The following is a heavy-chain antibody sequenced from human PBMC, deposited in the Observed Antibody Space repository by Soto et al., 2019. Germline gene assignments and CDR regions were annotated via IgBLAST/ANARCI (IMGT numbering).Heavy chain of an antibody. CDR3: ARDKITGLFDY. Sequence: SETLSLTCTVSGGSISSSSYYWGWIRQPPGKGLEWIGSIYYSGSTYYNPSLKNRVNISVETSKNQISLKLSSVTTADTAVYYCARDKITGLFDYWGQGTLVTVSS. D-gene: IGHD2-8*02. J-gene: IGHJ4*02. V-gene: IGHV4-39*02. CDR2: IYYSGST. CDR1: GGSISSSSYY.